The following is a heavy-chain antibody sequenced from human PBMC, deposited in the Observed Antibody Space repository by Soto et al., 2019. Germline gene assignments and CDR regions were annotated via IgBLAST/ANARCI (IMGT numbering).Heavy chain of an antibody. CDR2: INAGNGNT. Sequence: GASVKVSCKASGYTFTSYAMHWVRQAPGQRLEWMGWINAGNGNTKYSQKFQGRVTITRDTSASTAYMELSSLRSEDTAVYYCARDPRYCVSTSCYYYFDYWGQGTLVTVSS. J-gene: IGHJ4*02. D-gene: IGHD2-2*01. V-gene: IGHV1-3*01. CDR1: GYTFTSYA. CDR3: ARDPRYCVSTSCYYYFDY.